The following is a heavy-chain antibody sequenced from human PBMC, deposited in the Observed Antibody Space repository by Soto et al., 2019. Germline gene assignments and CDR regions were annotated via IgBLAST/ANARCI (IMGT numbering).Heavy chain of an antibody. D-gene: IGHD1-26*01. CDR3: ARGKVGATATYYYGMDV. V-gene: IGHV1-8*01. J-gene: IGHJ6*02. Sequence: QVQLVQSGAEVKKPGASVKVSCKASGYTYTSYDINWVRQATGQGLEWMGWMNPNSGNTGYAQKFQGRVTMTRNTSISTAYMELSSLRFEDTSVYYCARGKVGATATYYYGMDVWGQGTTVTVSS. CDR1: GYTYTSYD. CDR2: MNPNSGNT.